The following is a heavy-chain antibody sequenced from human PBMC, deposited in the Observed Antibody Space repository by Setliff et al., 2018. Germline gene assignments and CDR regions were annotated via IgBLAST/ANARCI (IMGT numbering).Heavy chain of an antibody. CDR2: IYPGGSDT. J-gene: IGHJ4*02. V-gene: IGHV5-51*01. CDR1: GYNFASYW. CDR3: ARDFRTRVQGYFDF. D-gene: IGHD2-8*02. Sequence: GESLTISCEVSGYNFASYWIAWVRQRPGKGPEWMGIIYPGGSDTTYNPSFEGHVTISADKSTNTAYLQWGSLKPSDTAFYYCARDFRTRVQGYFDFWGQGTLVTVSS.